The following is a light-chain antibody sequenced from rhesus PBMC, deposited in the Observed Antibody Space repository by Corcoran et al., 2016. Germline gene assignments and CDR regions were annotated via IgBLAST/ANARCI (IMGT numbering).Light chain of an antibody. CDR1: QRISNW. J-gene: IGKJ4*01. CDR3: LQYSSSPLT. V-gene: IGKV1-22*01. CDR2: KAS. Sequence: DIQMTQSPSSLSASVGDTVTITCRASQRISNWLDWYQQKPGKALKLLIYKASSWQSGVPSRFSGSGSGTDFTLAFSSLQPDDFATYYCLQYSSSPLTFGGGTNVEIK.